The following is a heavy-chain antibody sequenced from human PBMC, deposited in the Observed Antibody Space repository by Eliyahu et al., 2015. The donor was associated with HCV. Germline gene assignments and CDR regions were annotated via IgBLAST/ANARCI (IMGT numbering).Heavy chain of an antibody. CDR3: ARGTDAYKSGRS. J-gene: IGHJ5*02. CDR2: IHPSGNT. CDR1: GQSFSGYY. V-gene: IGHV4-34*01. D-gene: IGHD5-24*01. Sequence: QVQLRQWGAGLLKPSETLSLTCAVDGQSFSGYYRTWIRQTPGGGAGGVGGIHPSGNTHYNPSLESRVTMSLDTPEKQFSLRLTSVTAADTAVYFCARGTDAYKSGRSWGQGTLVTVSS.